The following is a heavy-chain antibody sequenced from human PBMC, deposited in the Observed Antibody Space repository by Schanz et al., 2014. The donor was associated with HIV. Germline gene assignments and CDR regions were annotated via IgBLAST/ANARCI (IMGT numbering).Heavy chain of an antibody. CDR3: AKPEYDSSGNSQSHFDY. CDR2: TSYDGIKK. J-gene: IGHJ4*02. CDR1: GFPFNSYG. V-gene: IGHV3-30*18. D-gene: IGHD3-22*01. Sequence: QVQLVESGGGVVQPGRSLKLSCVASGFPFNSYGMHWVRQAPGKGLEWVAVTSYDGIKKNFADSVRGRFTISRDNSKNTLYLQMKNLRTEDTAVYYCAKPEYDSSGNSQSHFDYWGQGTLVTVPS.